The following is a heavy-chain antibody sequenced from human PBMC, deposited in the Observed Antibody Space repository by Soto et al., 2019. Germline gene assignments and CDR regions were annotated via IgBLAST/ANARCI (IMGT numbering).Heavy chain of an antibody. J-gene: IGHJ5*02. CDR1: GGSFSGYY. D-gene: IGHD6-13*01. CDR2: INHSGST. CDR3: ARAPAAATVWLPRGRWFDP. V-gene: IGHV4-34*01. Sequence: SETLSLTCAVYGGSFSGYYWSWIRQPPGKGLEWIGEINHSGSTNYNPSLKSRVTISVDTSKNQFSLKLSSVTAADTAVYYCARAPAAATVWLPRGRWFDPWGKGTLVTVAS.